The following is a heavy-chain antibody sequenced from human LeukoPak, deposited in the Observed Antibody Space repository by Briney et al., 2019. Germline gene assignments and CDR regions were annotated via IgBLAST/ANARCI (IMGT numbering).Heavy chain of an antibody. CDR1: GFTFSSYS. D-gene: IGHD2-2*01. V-gene: IGHV3-21*01. Sequence: GGSLRLSCAASGFTFSSYSMNWVRQAPGKGLEWVSSISSSGSYIYYADSVKGRFTISRDNAKNSLYLQMNSLRAEDTAVYYCARGGTTVLHHFDYWGQGTLVTVSS. J-gene: IGHJ4*02. CDR3: ARGGTTVLHHFDY. CDR2: ISSSGSYI.